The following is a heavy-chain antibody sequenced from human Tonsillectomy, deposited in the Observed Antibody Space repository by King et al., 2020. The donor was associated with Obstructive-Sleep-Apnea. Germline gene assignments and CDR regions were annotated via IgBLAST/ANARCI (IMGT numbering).Heavy chain of an antibody. CDR3: ARETGTSELRFLEWSKGGFDY. V-gene: IGHV3-30*04. CDR1: GFTFSSYA. CDR2: ISYDGSNK. Sequence: QLVQSGGGVVQPGRSLRLSCAASGFTFSSYAMHWVRQAPGKGLEWVAVISYDGSNKYYADSVKGRFTISRDNSKNTLYLQMNSLGAEDTAVYYCARETGTSELRFLEWSKGGFDYWGQGTLVTVSS. D-gene: IGHD3-3*01. J-gene: IGHJ4*02.